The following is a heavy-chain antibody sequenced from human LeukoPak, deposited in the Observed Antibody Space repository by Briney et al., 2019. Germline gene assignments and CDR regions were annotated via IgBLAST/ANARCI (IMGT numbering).Heavy chain of an antibody. CDR2: ISTDGSTT. J-gene: IGHJ4*02. Sequence: GGSLRLSCEASGFTFSSHLMHWVRQAPGKGLVWGSRISTDGSTTIYADSVKGRFTISRDNAKNTLYLQMNSLRAEDTAVYYCARRTSTYGDRHDYWGQGTLVTVSS. V-gene: IGHV3-74*01. CDR3: ARRTSTYGDRHDY. CDR1: GFTFSSHL. D-gene: IGHD4-17*01.